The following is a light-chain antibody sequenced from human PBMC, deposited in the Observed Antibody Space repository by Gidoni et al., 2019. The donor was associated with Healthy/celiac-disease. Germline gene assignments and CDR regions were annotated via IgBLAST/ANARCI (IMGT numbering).Light chain of an antibody. CDR2: DAS. J-gene: IGKJ4*01. Sequence: DIQMTQSPSTLYASVGDRVTITSRASQSISSWLAWYQQKPGKAPKLLIYDASSLESGVPSRFSGSGSGTEFTLTIRSLQPDDFATYYCQQYNSYSLTFGGXTKVEIK. V-gene: IGKV1-5*01. CDR1: QSISSW. CDR3: QQYNSYSLT.